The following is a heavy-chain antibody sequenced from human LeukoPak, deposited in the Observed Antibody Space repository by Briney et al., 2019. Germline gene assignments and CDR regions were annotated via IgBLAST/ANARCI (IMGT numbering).Heavy chain of an antibody. CDR2: IYHSGST. CDR3: ARGRSSWSFGAFDI. Sequence: SQTLSLTCAVSGGSISSGGYSWSWIRQPPGKGLEWIGYIYHSGSTYYNPSLKSRVTISVDRSKNQFSLKLSSVTAADTAVYYCARGRSSWSFGAFDIWGQGTMVTVSS. D-gene: IGHD6-13*01. V-gene: IGHV4-30-2*01. CDR1: GGSISSGGYS. J-gene: IGHJ3*02.